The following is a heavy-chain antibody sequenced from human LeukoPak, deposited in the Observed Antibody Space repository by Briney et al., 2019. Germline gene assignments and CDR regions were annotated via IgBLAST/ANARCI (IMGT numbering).Heavy chain of an antibody. V-gene: IGHV1-69*04. CDR1: GGTFNTYA. CDR3: ARTRVPTSDYGEGYFDY. D-gene: IGHD4-17*01. Sequence: SVKVSCKASGGTFNTYAISWVRQAPGQGREWMGRIIPILGVANYAQKFQGSVTITAAKSPSTAYMELSSLRSEDTAVYYCARTRVPTSDYGEGYFDYWGQGTLVTVSS. J-gene: IGHJ4*02. CDR2: IIPILGVA.